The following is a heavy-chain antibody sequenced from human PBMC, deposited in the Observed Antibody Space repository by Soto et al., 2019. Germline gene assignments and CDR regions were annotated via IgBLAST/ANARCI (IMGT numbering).Heavy chain of an antibody. J-gene: IGHJ4*02. CDR1: GYTFTSYY. D-gene: IGHD3-10*01. V-gene: IGHV1-46*03. Sequence: ASVKVSCKASGYTFTSYYMHWVRQAPGQGLEWMGIINPSGGSTSYAQKFQGRVTMTRDTSTSTVYMELSSLRSEDTAVYYCARGTRGGFGELLSLKLGKFDSWGQGTLVTVSS. CDR3: ARGTRGGFGELLSLKLGKFDS. CDR2: INPSGGST.